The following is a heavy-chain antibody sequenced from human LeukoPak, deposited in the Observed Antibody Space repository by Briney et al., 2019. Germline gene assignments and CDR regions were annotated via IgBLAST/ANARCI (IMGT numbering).Heavy chain of an antibody. CDR3: ARGTYYYYYYMDV. CDR2: IYHSGST. J-gene: IGHJ6*03. CDR1: GYSISSGYY. Sequence: PSETLSLTCTVSGYSISSGYYWGWIRQPPGKGLEWIGSIYHSGSTYYNPSLKSRVTISVDTSKNQFSLKLSSVTAADTAVYYCARGTYYYYYYMDVWGKGTTVTVSS. V-gene: IGHV4-38-2*02.